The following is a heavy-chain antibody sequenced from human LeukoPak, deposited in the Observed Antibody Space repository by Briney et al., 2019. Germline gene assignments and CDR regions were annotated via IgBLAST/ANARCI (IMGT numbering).Heavy chain of an antibody. J-gene: IGHJ4*02. Sequence: PGGSLRLSCAASGFTFSDYYMSWIRQAPGKGLGWVSYISSSGSTIYYADSVKGRFTISRDNAKNSLYLQMNSLRAEDTAVYYCARVIAVAGTPYYFDYWGQGTLVTVSS. CDR2: ISSSGSTI. V-gene: IGHV3-11*04. CDR1: GFTFSDYY. D-gene: IGHD6-19*01. CDR3: ARVIAVAGTPYYFDY.